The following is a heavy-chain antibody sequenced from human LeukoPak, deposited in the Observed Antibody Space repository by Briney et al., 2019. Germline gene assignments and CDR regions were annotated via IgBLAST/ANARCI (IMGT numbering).Heavy chain of an antibody. CDR1: GFTFDDYA. CDR2: ISWNSGSI. CDR3: AKGTGYSYGNNWFDP. D-gene: IGHD5-18*01. J-gene: IGHJ5*02. Sequence: PGRSLRLSCAASGFTFDDYAMHWVRQAPGKGLEWVSGISWNSGSIGYAASVTGRFTISRDNAKNSLYLQMNSLRAEDTALYYCAKGTGYSYGNNWFDPWGQGTLVTVSS. V-gene: IGHV3-9*01.